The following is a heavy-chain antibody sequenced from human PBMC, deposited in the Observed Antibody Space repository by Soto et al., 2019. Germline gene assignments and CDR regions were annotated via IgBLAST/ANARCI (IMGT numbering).Heavy chain of an antibody. V-gene: IGHV3-48*02. D-gene: IGHD6-19*01. CDR3: VRDRMWEQWLGPHDAFEI. Sequence: EVQLVESGGGLVQPGGSLRISCAASGFTFSIFSMSWVRQAPGKGLEWISYVNGAANDIYYTDSVRGRFTISRDNAKNSLYLQLNSLRDDDTAVYYCVRDRMWEQWLGPHDAFEIWGQGTMVTVS. CDR1: GFTFSIFS. J-gene: IGHJ3*02. CDR2: VNGAANDI.